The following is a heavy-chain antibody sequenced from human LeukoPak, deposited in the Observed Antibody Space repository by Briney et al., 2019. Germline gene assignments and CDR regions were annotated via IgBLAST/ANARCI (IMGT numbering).Heavy chain of an antibody. D-gene: IGHD3-10*01. CDR2: ISSSSSYI. V-gene: IGHV3-21*01. Sequence: GGSLRLSCAASGFTFSSYSMNWVRQAPGKGLEWVSSISSSSSYIYYADSVKGRFTISRDNSKNTLYLQMNSLRAEDTSVYYCAKVGELWFGEFGFDYWGQGTLVTVSS. J-gene: IGHJ4*02. CDR3: AKVGELWFGEFGFDY. CDR1: GFTFSSYS.